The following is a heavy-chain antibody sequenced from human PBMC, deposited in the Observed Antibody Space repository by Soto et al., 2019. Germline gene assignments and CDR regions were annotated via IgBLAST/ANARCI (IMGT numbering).Heavy chain of an antibody. CDR3: ARGGGSDSFDY. J-gene: IGHJ4*02. CDR2: INHLETT. Sequence: SETLSLTCTVSGASITFGGYSWSWIRQTPGKGLEWIGYINHLETTFYNPSFESRPTLSIDRAKNQFSLKLHSMSAADRAVYFCARGGGSDSFDYWGQGILVTVSS. V-gene: IGHV4-30-2*01. CDR1: GASITFGGYS. D-gene: IGHD1-26*01.